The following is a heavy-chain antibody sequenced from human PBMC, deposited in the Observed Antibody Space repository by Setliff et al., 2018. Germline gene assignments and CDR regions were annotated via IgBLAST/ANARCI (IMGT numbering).Heavy chain of an antibody. CDR2: IKEDGSEK. CDR1: GFTFGTYC. D-gene: IGHD3-22*01. Sequence: PGGSLRLSCAASGFTFGTYCMSWVRQAPGKGLEWVANIKEDGSEKYYVDSVKGRFTISRDNAKNSLFLQMNSLRAEDTAVYYCASGQRIHYYDKSWYFDLWGRGTLVTVSS. CDR3: ASGQRIHYYDKSWYFDL. V-gene: IGHV3-7*01. J-gene: IGHJ2*01.